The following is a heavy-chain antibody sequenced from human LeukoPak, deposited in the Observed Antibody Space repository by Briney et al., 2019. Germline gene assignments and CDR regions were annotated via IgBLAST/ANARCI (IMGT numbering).Heavy chain of an antibody. Sequence: PGGSLRLSCAVSGFTFSSYAMSWVRQAPGKGLEWVSAISGSGGSTYYADSVKGRFTISRDNSKNTLYLQMNSLRAEDTAVYYCAKCPETSCYYYGMDVWGQGTTVTVSS. CDR2: ISGSGGST. D-gene: IGHD2-2*01. CDR3: AKCPETSCYYYGMDV. J-gene: IGHJ6*02. CDR1: GFTFSSYA. V-gene: IGHV3-23*01.